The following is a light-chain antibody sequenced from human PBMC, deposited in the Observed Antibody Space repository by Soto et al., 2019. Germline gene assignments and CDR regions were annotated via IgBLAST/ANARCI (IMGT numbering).Light chain of an antibody. Sequence: EIVMTQSPATLSVSPGERATLSGRASQSVSSNLAWYQQKPGQAPRLLIYGASTRATGIPARFSGSGSGTEFTVIISSLQSEVFAVYYCQQYNNWPPYTFGQGTKLEIK. CDR3: QQYNNWPPYT. V-gene: IGKV3-15*01. CDR2: GAS. CDR1: QSVSSN. J-gene: IGKJ2*01.